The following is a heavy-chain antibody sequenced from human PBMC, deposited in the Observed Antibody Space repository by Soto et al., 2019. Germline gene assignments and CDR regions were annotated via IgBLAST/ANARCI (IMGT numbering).Heavy chain of an antibody. J-gene: IGHJ4*02. CDR2: ISIRGGDE. CDR3: ARGTIVARQHLDY. CDR1: GFTFSSYA. Sequence: QVQLVESGGGVVQPGKSLRLSCAASGFTFSSYAMHWARQAPGKGLEWVTVISIRGGDEYYAESVRGRFTISRDDSKKPLYLQMDSLRVEDTAVYYCARGTIVARQHLDYWGQGTLVTVSS. D-gene: IGHD6-6*01. V-gene: IGHV3-30*03.